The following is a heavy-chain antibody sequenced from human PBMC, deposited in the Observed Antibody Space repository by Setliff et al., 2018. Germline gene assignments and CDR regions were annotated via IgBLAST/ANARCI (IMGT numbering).Heavy chain of an antibody. CDR3: ARSPSSGAYWNPRPFYSDY. D-gene: IGHD1-26*01. V-gene: IGHV4-61*09. CDR1: GASITSDGFY. Sequence: PSETLSLTCSVPGASITSDGFYWTWIRQPAGKGLEWIGHISPSGSTTYNPSVKSRVTISLDTSKNHFSLKLDSVTAADTALYYCARSPSSGAYWNPRPFYSDYWARGTLVTVSS. J-gene: IGHJ4*02. CDR2: ISPSGST.